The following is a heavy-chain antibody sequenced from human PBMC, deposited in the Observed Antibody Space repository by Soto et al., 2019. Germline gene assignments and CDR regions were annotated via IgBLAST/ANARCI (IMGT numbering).Heavy chain of an antibody. CDR3: AWGV. CDR2: ISAGSGTT. Sequence: CATSSLSFRKYPTTWVNQAPGKGLEWVSGISAGSGTTYYAASVTGRFTIFRDNSKNAVSLQMNSLKVEDTAVYYCAWGVWGQGTLVTFSS. D-gene: IGHD3-16*01. V-gene: IGHV3-23*01. CDR1: SLSFRKYP. J-gene: IGHJ4*02.